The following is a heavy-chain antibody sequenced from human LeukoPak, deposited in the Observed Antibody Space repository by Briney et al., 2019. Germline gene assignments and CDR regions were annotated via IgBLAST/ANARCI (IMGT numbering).Heavy chain of an antibody. Sequence: GGSLRLSCAASGFTFSSYSMNWVRQAPGKGLEWVSSISSSSSYIYYADSVKGRFTISRDNAKNSLYLQMNSLRAEDTAVYYCARAGPRCGGDCYSYYLDYWGQGTLVTVSS. V-gene: IGHV3-21*01. CDR2: ISSSSSYI. D-gene: IGHD2-21*02. CDR3: ARAGPRCGGDCYSYYLDY. J-gene: IGHJ4*02. CDR1: GFTFSSYS.